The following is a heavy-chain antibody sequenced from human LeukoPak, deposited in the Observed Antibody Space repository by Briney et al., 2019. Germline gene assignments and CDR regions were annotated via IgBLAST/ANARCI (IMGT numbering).Heavy chain of an antibody. CDR2: IYTSGST. Sequence: SETLSLTCTVSGGSISSYYWSWIRQPAGKGLEWIGRIYTSGSTNYNPSLKSRVTISVDTSKNQFSLKLSSVTAADTAVYYCARDRFAYVWGSYRSRFDYWGQGTLVTVSS. V-gene: IGHV4-4*07. J-gene: IGHJ4*02. CDR3: ARDRFAYVWGSYRSRFDY. CDR1: GGSISSYY. D-gene: IGHD3-16*02.